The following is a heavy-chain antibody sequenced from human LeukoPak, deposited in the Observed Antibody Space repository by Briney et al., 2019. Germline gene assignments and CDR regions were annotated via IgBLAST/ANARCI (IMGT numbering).Heavy chain of an antibody. D-gene: IGHD5-24*01. J-gene: IGHJ4*02. CDR3: ATLRRDGYNYDY. Sequence: GGSLRLSCAASGFTFDDYAMHWVRQAPGRGLEWVSGISWNSGSIGCADSVKGRFTISRDNAKNSLYLQMDSLRAEDTALYYCATLRRDGYNYDYWGQGTLVPSPQ. V-gene: IGHV3-9*01. CDR2: ISWNSGSI. CDR1: GFTFDDYA.